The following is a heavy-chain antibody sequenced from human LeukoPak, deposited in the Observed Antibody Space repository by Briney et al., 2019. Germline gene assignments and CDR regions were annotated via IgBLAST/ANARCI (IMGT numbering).Heavy chain of an antibody. D-gene: IGHD3-16*01. V-gene: IGHV4-39*01. Sequence: SPSETLSLTCTVSGGSISSSSYYWGWIRQPPGKGLEWIGSIYYSGSTYYNPSLKSRVTISVDTSKNQFSLKLSSVTAADTAVYYCARHEYVTPNWFDPWGQGTLVTVSS. CDR1: GGSISSSSYY. CDR3: ARHEYVTPNWFDP. J-gene: IGHJ5*02. CDR2: IYYSGST.